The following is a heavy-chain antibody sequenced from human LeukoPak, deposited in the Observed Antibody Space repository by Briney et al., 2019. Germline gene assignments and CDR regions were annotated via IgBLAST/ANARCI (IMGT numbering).Heavy chain of an antibody. J-gene: IGHJ4*02. V-gene: IGHV3-23*01. CDR3: AKSLRANCFDY. D-gene: IGHD1-26*01. CDR1: GFTFSSYG. CDR2: ISGSGGST. Sequence: GGSLRLSCAASGFTFSSYGMSWVRQAPGKGLEWVSAISGSGGSTYYADCVKGRFTISRDNSKNTLYLQMNSLRAEDTAVYYCAKSLRANCFDYWGQGTLVTVSS.